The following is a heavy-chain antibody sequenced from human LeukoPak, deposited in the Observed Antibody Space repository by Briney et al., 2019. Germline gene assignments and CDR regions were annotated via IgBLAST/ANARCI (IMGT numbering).Heavy chain of an antibody. D-gene: IGHD6-19*01. CDR3: ARAVAGCLWY. CDR1: GGSFSGYY. V-gene: IGHV4-34*01. J-gene: IGHJ4*02. Sequence: SETLSLTCAVYGGSFSGYYWSWIRQPPRKGLEWIGEINHSGSTNYNPSLKSRVTISVDTSKNQFSLKLSSVTAADTAVYYCARAVAGCLWYWGQGTLVTVSS. CDR2: INHSGST.